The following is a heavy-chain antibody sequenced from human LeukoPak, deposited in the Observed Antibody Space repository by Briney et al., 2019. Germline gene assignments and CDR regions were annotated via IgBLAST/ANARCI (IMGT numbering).Heavy chain of an antibody. J-gene: IGHJ6*03. V-gene: IGHV4-38-2*02. CDR3: ARAVGYYYYMDV. D-gene: IGHD4-23*01. Sequence: SETLSLTCTVSGYSISSGYYGAWIRQPPGKGLEWIGSIFHTATTYYNPSLRSRVTISVDTSKNQFSLKLSSVTAADTAVYYCARAVGYYYYMDVWGKGTTVSVSS. CDR2: IFHTATT. CDR1: GYSISSGYY.